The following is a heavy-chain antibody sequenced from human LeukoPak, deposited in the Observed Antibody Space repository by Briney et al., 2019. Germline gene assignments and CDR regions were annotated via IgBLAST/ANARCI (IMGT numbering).Heavy chain of an antibody. CDR2: VIVTFGAT. CDR1: GVTLSSYA. J-gene: IGHJ6*03. Sequence: ASVKVSCKASGVTLSSYAISWVRQAPGQGLEWMGRVIVTFGATKYAQKLQGRVTISTDKSTNIAHMDLTSLRSQDTDVYYCAIAPSVNYYMDVWGKGTTVIGSS. V-gene: IGHV1-69*05. CDR3: AIAPSVNYYMDV.